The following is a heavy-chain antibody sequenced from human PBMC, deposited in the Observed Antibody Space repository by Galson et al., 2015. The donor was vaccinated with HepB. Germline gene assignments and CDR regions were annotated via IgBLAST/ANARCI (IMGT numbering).Heavy chain of an antibody. CDR1: GFTFSSYE. CDR3: ARERGVGPNWFDP. V-gene: IGHV3-48*03. Sequence: SLRLSCAASGFTFSSYEMNWVRQAPGKGLEWVSYISSSGSTIYYADSVKGRFTISGDNAKNSLYLQMNSLRAEDTAVYYCARERGVGPNWFDPWGQGTLVTVSS. J-gene: IGHJ5*02. CDR2: ISSSGSTI.